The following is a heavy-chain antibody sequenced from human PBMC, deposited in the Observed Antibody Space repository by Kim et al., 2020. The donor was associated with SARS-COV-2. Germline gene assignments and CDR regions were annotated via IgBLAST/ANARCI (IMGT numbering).Heavy chain of an antibody. Sequence: SVKVSCKASGGTFSSYAISWVRQAPGQGLEWMGGIIPIFGTANYAQKFQGRVTITADESTSTAYMELSSLRSKDTAVYYCARGYCSSTSCYGAHFDYWGQGTLVTVSS. V-gene: IGHV1-69*13. D-gene: IGHD2-2*01. CDR1: GGTFSSYA. J-gene: IGHJ4*02. CDR3: ARGYCSSTSCYGAHFDY. CDR2: IIPIFGTA.